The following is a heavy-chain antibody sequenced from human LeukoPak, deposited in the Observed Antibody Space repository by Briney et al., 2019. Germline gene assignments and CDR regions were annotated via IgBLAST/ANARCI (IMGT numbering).Heavy chain of an antibody. D-gene: IGHD5-18*01. CDR2: IIPILGIA. CDR3: ASDPDTAMATGNFDY. V-gene: IGHV1-69*04. J-gene: IGHJ4*02. CDR1: GGTFSSYA. Sequence: SVKVSCKASGGTFSSYAISWVRQAPGQGLEWMGRIIPILGIANYAQKFQGRVTITADKSTSTAYMELCSLRSEDTAVYYCASDPDTAMATGNFDYWGQGTLVTVSS.